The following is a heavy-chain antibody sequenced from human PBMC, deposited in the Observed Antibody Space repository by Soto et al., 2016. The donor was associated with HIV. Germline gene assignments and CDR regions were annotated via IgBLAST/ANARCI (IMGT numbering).Heavy chain of an antibody. CDR2: IWYDGDNK. Sequence: QVQLVESGGGVVQPGRSLRLSCAASGFSFSNYGMHWVRQAPGKGLEWVAVIWYDGDNKYYADSVKGRFTISRDNSKNTFYLQMNSLRAEDTAVYYCARGELPISGDYWGQGTLVTVSS. CDR1: GFSFSNYG. J-gene: IGHJ4*02. V-gene: IGHV3-33*01. D-gene: IGHD1-7*01. CDR3: ARGELPISGDY.